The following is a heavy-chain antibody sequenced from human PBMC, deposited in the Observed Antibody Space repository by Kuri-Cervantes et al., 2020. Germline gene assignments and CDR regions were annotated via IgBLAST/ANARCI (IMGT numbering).Heavy chain of an antibody. CDR2: IYYSGST. CDR1: GGSISSYY. Sequence: GSLRLSCAVSGGSISSYYWSWIRQPPGKGLEYIGYIYYSGSTNYNPSLKSRVTISTDTSKNQFSLKLSSVTAADTAKYYCAKFYDGSGGPDYWGQGTLVTVSS. J-gene: IGHJ4*02. CDR3: AKFYDGSGGPDY. V-gene: IGHV4-59*01. D-gene: IGHD3-22*01.